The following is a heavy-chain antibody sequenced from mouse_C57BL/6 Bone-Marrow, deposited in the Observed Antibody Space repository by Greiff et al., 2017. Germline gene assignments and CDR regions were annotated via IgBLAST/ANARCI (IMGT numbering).Heavy chain of an antibody. J-gene: IGHJ4*01. CDR3: AIQSMDY. Sequence: VQLQQPGPELVMPWASVKLSCTASGYTFTSYWMHWVKQRPGQGLEWIGEIDPSDSYTNYNQKLKGKSTLTVDKSSSTAYMQLSSLTSEDSTVYYCAIQSMDYWGQGTSGTVSS. CDR2: IDPSDSYT. CDR1: GYTFTSYW. V-gene: IGHV1-69*01.